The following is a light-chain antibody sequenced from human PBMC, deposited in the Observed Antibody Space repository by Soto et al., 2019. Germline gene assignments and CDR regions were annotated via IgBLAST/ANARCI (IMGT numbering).Light chain of an antibody. CDR3: QQYHTSRT. CDR1: QSVSSDY. CDR2: GAS. Sequence: EIVLTQSPGTLSLSPGEGASLSCRASQSVSSDYLAWYQKKPGPAPRLLIYGASSRATGIPDRFSDSGSGTDFTLTISRLEPEDSAVYYCQQYHTSRTFGQGTKVDIK. V-gene: IGKV3-20*01. J-gene: IGKJ1*01.